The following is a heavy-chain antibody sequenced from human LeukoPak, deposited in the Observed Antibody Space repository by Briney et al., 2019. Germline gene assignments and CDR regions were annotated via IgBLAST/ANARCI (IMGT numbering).Heavy chain of an antibody. D-gene: IGHD3-10*01. CDR2: IIPIFGTS. J-gene: IGHJ4*02. CDR1: GGTFSSYA. CDR3: ARGFGDHHDYAF. Sequence: SVKVSCKASGGTFSSYAISWVRQAPGQGVEWMGVIIPIFGTSNYAQKVQGRLTLTAEDSTSTASMELSSQRSEDTAVYYCARGFGDHHDYAFWGQGTLVTVSS. V-gene: IGHV1-69*13.